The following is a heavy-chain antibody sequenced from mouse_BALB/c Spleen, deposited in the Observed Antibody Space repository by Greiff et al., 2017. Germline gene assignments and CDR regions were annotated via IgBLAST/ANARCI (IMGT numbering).Heavy chain of an antibody. D-gene: IGHD2-1*01. J-gene: IGHJ1*01. CDR3: ARRSYGSYPWYIDV. Sequence: VQLQQSGPGLVQPSQSLSITCTVSGFSLTSYGVHWVRQSPGKGLEWLGVLWSGGSTDYNAAFISRLSISKDNSKSQVFFKMNSLQANDTAIYYCARRSYGSYPWYIDVWGAGTTVTVSS. CDR1: GFSLTSYG. V-gene: IGHV2-2*02. CDR2: LWSGGST.